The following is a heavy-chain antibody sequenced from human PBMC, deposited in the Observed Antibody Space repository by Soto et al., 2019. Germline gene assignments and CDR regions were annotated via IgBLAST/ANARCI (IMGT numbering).Heavy chain of an antibody. CDR3: ARVLYYGSGSYSPYGMDV. D-gene: IGHD3-10*01. Sequence: QVQLVQSGAEVKKPGSSVKVSCKTSGVSFNNNGIGWVRQAPGHGLEWMGGVSPQFRTSNYARKFQGRISITADASTGTVNMELSSLTSEDTAQYYCARVLYYGSGSYSPYGMDVWGQGTTVTVSS. CDR2: VSPQFRTS. CDR1: GVSFNNNG. V-gene: IGHV1-69*01. J-gene: IGHJ6*02.